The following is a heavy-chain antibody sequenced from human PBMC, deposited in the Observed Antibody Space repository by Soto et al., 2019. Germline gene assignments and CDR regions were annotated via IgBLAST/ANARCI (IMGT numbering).Heavy chain of an antibody. Sequence: GGSLRLSCAASGFTFSSYGMHWVRQAPGKGLEWVAVIWYDGSNKYYADSVKGRFTISRDNSKNTLYLQMNSLRAEDTAVYYCARGRGYCSGGSCYFDYWGQGTLVTVSS. CDR3: ARGRGYCSGGSCYFDY. J-gene: IGHJ4*02. D-gene: IGHD2-15*01. CDR1: GFTFSSYG. V-gene: IGHV3-33*01. CDR2: IWYDGSNK.